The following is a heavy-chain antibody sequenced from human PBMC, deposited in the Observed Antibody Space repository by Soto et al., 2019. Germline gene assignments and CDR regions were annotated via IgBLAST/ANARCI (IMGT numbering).Heavy chain of an antibody. Sequence: PSETLSLTCAVYGGSFSCYYWSWIRQPPGKGLEWIGEINNGGSSNYNPSLKSRVSMSVGTSNNQFSLKLTSVTAADTAVYYCARGRGDGYNQNWYFDLWGRGTLVTVSS. V-gene: IGHV4-34*01. CDR2: INNGGSS. J-gene: IGHJ2*01. D-gene: IGHD3-10*01. CDR3: ARGRGDGYNQNWYFDL. CDR1: GGSFSCYY.